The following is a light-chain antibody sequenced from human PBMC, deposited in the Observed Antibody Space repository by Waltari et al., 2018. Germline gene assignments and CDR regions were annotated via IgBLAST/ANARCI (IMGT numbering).Light chain of an antibody. CDR2: RND. CDR3: SAWDDGLKVYV. V-gene: IGLV10-54*04. J-gene: IGLJ1*01. CDR1: GDNVCKHG. Sequence: QAGLTQPPSVSKGLAQTATLTCTGNGDNVCKHGATWLSQFRGTPPKLLSYRNDNRPTWISQRCYASKSGNTASLTITGLQPEDEADYYCSAWDDGLKVYVFGPGTKVTVL.